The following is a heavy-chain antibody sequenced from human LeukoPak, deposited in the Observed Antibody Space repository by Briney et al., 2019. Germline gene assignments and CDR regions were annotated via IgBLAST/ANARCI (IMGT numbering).Heavy chain of an antibody. CDR3: ARATNFYYYYGMDV. D-gene: IGHD1-26*01. V-gene: IGHV4-61*01. J-gene: IGHJ6*02. CDR2: IYYSGST. CDR1: GGSVSSGSYY. Sequence: PSETLSLTCTVSGGSVSSGSYYWSWIRQPPGKGLEWIGYIYYSGSTNYNPSLKSRVTISVDTSKNQFSLKLSSVTAADTAVYYCARATNFYYYYGMDVWGQGTTVTVSS.